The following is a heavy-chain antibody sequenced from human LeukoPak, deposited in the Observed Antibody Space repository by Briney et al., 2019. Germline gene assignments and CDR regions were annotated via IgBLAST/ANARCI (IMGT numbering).Heavy chain of an antibody. D-gene: IGHD3-16*01. Sequence: GGSLRLSCAASGFTFSNYWMSWVRQAPGKGLEWVSAISGSGGSTYYADSVKGRFTFSRDNSKNMLYLQMNSLRAEDTALYYCAKIMDPTYYYYYMDVWGKGTTVTVSS. CDR2: ISGSGGST. CDR3: AKIMDPTYYYYYMDV. J-gene: IGHJ6*03. V-gene: IGHV3-23*01. CDR1: GFTFSNYW.